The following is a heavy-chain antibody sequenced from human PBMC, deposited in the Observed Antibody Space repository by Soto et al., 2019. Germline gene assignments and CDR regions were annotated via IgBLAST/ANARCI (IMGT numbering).Heavy chain of an antibody. Sequence: GGSLRLSCAASGFTFSSYAMSWVRQAPGKGLEWVSAISGSGGSTYYADSVKGRFTISRDNSKNTLYLQMNSLRAEDTAVYYCAKVTSDTIFGVVIIRIFDYWGQGTLVTVSS. D-gene: IGHD3-3*01. CDR1: GFTFSSYA. J-gene: IGHJ4*02. CDR3: AKVTSDTIFGVVIIRIFDY. CDR2: ISGSGGST. V-gene: IGHV3-23*01.